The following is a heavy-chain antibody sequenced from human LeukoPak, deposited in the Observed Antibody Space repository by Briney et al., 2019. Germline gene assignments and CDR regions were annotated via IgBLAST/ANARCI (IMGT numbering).Heavy chain of an antibody. CDR2: IRYDGSNK. V-gene: IGHV3-30*02. CDR1: GFTFSSYG. CDR3: AKDIDPWCSSTSCYFDY. Sequence: PGGSLRLSCAASGFTFSSYGMHWVRQAPGKGLEWVAFIRYDGSNKYYADSVKGRFTISRDNSKNTLYLQMNSLRAEDTAVYYCAKDIDPWCSSTSCYFDYWGQGTQVTVSS. J-gene: IGHJ4*02. D-gene: IGHD2-2*01.